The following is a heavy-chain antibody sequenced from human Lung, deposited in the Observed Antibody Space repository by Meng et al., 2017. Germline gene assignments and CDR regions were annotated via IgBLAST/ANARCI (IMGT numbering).Heavy chain of an antibody. Sequence: QVQLLQWGPGLFKPSETLSLTCVVSGGSFSDYYWSWIRQPPGKGLEWIGEINHSGSTNYNPSLESRATISVDTSQNNLSLKLSSVTAADSAVYYCARGPTTMAHDFDYWGQGTLVTVSS. V-gene: IGHV4-34*01. D-gene: IGHD4-11*01. CDR3: ARGPTTMAHDFDY. J-gene: IGHJ4*02. CDR1: GGSFSDYY. CDR2: INHSGST.